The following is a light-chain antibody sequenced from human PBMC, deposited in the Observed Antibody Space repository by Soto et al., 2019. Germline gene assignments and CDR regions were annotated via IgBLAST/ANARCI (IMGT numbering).Light chain of an antibody. J-gene: IGKJ1*01. Sequence: DLQMTQSPSTLSASVGDRLTITCRASQSISSWLAWYQQKPGKAPRLLIYDASYLERGVPSRFSGSGSRTEFTLTICDLQPDDLATYYCQQYNSFWTFGQGTKVDIK. CDR2: DAS. CDR3: QQYNSFWT. V-gene: IGKV1-5*01. CDR1: QSISSW.